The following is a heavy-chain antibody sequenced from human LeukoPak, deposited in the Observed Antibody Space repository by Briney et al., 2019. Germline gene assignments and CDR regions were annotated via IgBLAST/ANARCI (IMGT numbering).Heavy chain of an antibody. CDR3: ARVRAGYCTSTSCYTGMDV. D-gene: IGHD2-2*01. CDR1: GFTFSSYS. V-gene: IGHV3-21*01. Sequence: PGGSLRLPCAASGFTFSSYSMNWVRQAPGKGLEWVSSISSSSSYIYYADSVKGRFTISRDNAKNSLYLQMNSLRAEDTAVYYCARVRAGYCTSTSCYTGMDVWGQGATVTVSS. J-gene: IGHJ6*02. CDR2: ISSSSSYI.